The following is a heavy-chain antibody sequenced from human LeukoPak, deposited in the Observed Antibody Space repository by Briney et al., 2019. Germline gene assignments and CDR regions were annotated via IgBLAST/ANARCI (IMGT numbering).Heavy chain of an antibody. CDR2: IAYDGSTK. D-gene: IGHD5-12*01. V-gene: IGHV3-30*04. Sequence: GGSLRLSCVGSGFTFSSYAIHWVRQAPGKGLEWVAVIAYDGSTKYYADSVKDRFIISRENSQNTLHLQMNSLRVEDTAAYYCARDGQIVATTLFVNYGMDVWGQGTTVTVS. CDR3: ARDGQIVATTLFVNYGMDV. J-gene: IGHJ6*02. CDR1: GFTFSSYA.